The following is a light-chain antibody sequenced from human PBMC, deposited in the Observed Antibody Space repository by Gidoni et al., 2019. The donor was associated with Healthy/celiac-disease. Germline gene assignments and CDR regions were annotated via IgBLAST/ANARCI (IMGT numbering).Light chain of an antibody. J-gene: IGKJ1*01. V-gene: IGKV1-39*01. Sequence: DIQMTQSPSSLSASVGDRVTITCRASQSISSYLNWYKQKPGKAPKLLIYAASSLQSGVPSRFSGSGSGTDFTLTISSLQPEDFATYYCQQSYSTPWTVGQGTKVEIK. CDR2: AAS. CDR1: QSISSY. CDR3: QQSYSTPWT.